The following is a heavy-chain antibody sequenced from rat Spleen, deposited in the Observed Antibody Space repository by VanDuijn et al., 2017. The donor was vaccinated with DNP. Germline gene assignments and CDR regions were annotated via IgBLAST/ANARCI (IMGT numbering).Heavy chain of an antibody. V-gene: IGHV3-3*01. CDR2: INIAGST. CDR1: GYSITSNY. J-gene: IGHJ2*01. CDR3: ARTSGFDY. D-gene: IGHD1-4*01. Sequence: EVQLQESGPGLVKPSQSLSLTCSVTGYSITSNYWGWIRKFPGNKLEWMGYINIAGSTNYNPSLRSRISITRDTSKNQFFLQLSSLTPEDTATYYCARTSGFDYWGQGVMVTVSS.